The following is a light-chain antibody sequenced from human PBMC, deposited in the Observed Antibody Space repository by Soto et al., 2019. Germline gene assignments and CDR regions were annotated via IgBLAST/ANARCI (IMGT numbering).Light chain of an antibody. CDR3: QQYESSPT. J-gene: IGKJ1*01. CDR2: GAS. CDR1: QSVSSSY. V-gene: IGKV3-20*01. Sequence: DIVLTQSPDTLSLSAGERATLSCRASQSVSSSYLAWYQQKPGQTPTVLIYGASSRATGIPDRFSGSGSGTDFTLTISRLEPEDFAVYYCQQYESSPTFGQGTKVDIK.